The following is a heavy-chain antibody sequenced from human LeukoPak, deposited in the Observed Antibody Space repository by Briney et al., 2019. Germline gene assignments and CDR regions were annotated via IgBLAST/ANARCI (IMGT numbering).Heavy chain of an antibody. Sequence: SETLSLTCTVSGGSSSSYYWSWIRQPAGKGLEWIGRIYTSGSTNYSLSLKSRVTMSVDTSKNQFSLKLSSVTAADTAVYYCARAPAGIVVVPAAIRQGDWYFDLWGRGTLVTVSS. CDR2: IYTSGST. D-gene: IGHD2-2*02. V-gene: IGHV4-4*07. CDR3: ARAPAGIVVVPAAIRQGDWYFDL. J-gene: IGHJ2*01. CDR1: GGSSSSYY.